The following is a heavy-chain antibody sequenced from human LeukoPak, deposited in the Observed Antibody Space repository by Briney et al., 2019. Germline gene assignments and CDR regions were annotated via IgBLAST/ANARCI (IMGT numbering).Heavy chain of an antibody. V-gene: IGHV1-46*01. CDR2: INPRGGTT. CDR1: GYTFTTYY. J-gene: IGHJ3*02. D-gene: IGHD3-10*01. Sequence: ASVKVSCKASGYTFTTYYMHWVRQAPGQGLEWMGIINPRGGTTGYAQKFQGRLTMTRDTSTTTVYMELSSLRSEDTAVYYCARVRVRGLRTNAFDIWGQGTMVTVSS. CDR3: ARVRVRGLRTNAFDI.